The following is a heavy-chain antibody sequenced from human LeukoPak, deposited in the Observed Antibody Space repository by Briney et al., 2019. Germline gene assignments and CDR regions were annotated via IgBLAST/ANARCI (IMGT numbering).Heavy chain of an antibody. D-gene: IGHD3-10*01. CDR1: GYTFTSYY. V-gene: IGHV1-46*01. Sequence: GASVKVSCKASGYTFTSYYMHWVRQAPGQGLEWMGIINPSRGSTSYAQKFQGRVTMTRDTSTSTVYMELSSLRSEDTAVYYCARDRKDYYGSGSYYEFDYWGQGTLVTVSS. CDR3: ARDRKDYYGSGSYYEFDY. CDR2: INPSRGST. J-gene: IGHJ4*02.